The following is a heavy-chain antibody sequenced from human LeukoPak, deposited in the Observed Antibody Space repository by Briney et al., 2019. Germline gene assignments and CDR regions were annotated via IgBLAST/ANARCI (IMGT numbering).Heavy chain of an antibody. Sequence: GGSLRLSCAASGFTFSSYWMHWVRQAPGKGLVWVSRINSDGSSTSYADSVKGRFTISRDNAKNTLYLQMNSLRAGDTAVYYCARDNYDYVWGSYRYYDYWGQGTLVTVSS. CDR2: INSDGSST. CDR1: GFTFSSYW. J-gene: IGHJ4*02. CDR3: ARDNYDYVWGSYRYYDY. D-gene: IGHD3-16*02. V-gene: IGHV3-74*01.